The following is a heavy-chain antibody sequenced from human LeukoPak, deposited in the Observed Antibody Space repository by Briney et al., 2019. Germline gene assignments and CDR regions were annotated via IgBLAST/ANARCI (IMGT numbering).Heavy chain of an antibody. CDR3: ARSSSYYYYYMDV. J-gene: IGHJ6*03. Sequence: PGRSLRLSCAASGFTFSSYGMHWVRQAPGKGLEWVAVISYDGSNKYYADSVKGRFTISRDNSKNTLYLQMNSLRAEDTAVYYCARSSSYYYYYMDVWGKGTTVTVSS. V-gene: IGHV3-30*03. CDR1: GFTFSSYG. D-gene: IGHD6-13*01. CDR2: ISYDGSNK.